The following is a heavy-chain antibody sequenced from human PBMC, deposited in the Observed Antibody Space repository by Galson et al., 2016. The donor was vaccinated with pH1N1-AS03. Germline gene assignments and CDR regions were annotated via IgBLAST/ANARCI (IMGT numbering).Heavy chain of an antibody. CDR3: ARDNYYDTGAFYGHFDF. CDR2: FIPIFGTA. CDR1: EGTFSNFG. D-gene: IGHD3-22*01. J-gene: IGHJ4*02. V-gene: IGHV1-69*06. Sequence: SVKVSCKASEGTFSNFGISWVRQAPGQGLEWMGVFIPIFGTANVAQKFKGRVTITADNLELSSLRSDDTAVYYCARDNYYDTGAFYGHFDFWGQGTLLVVSS.